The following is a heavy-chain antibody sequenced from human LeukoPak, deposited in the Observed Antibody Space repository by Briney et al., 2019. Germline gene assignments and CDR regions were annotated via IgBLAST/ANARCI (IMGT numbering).Heavy chain of an antibody. V-gene: IGHV1-46*03. D-gene: IGHD3-3*01. CDR2: INPSGGST. J-gene: IGHJ5*02. CDR1: GYTFTSCG. Sequence: ASVKVSCKASGYTFTSCGISWVRQAPGQGLEWMGIINPSGGSTSYAQKFQGRVTMTRDTSTSTVYMELSSLRSEDTAVYYCARAYDFWSGRYQLGPWGQGTLVTVSS. CDR3: ARAYDFWSGRYQLGP.